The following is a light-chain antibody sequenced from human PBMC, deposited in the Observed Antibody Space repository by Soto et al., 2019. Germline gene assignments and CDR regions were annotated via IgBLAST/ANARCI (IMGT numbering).Light chain of an antibody. J-gene: IGKJ3*01. V-gene: IGKV1-27*01. CDR3: QKHNSAPLC. Sequence: DIQMTQSLSSLSASVGDRVTITCRASQGINHYLAWFQQKPGKVPKLLIYATSTLQSGVPSRFSGSGFGTDFTLTISSLQPEDVATYYCQKHNSAPLCFGPRTKVD. CDR1: QGINHY. CDR2: ATS.